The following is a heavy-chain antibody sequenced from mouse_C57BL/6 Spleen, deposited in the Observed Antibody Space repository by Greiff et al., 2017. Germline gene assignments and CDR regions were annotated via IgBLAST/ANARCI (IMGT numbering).Heavy chain of an antibody. CDR2: INPNNGGT. CDR3: AREWAAYYGNYYAMDY. V-gene: IGHV1-22*01. D-gene: IGHD2-10*01. J-gene: IGHJ4*01. CDR1: GYTFTDYN. Sequence: VQLQQSGPELVKPGASVKMSCKASGYTFTDYNMHWVKQSHGKSLEWIGYINPNNGGTSYNQKFKGKATLTVNKSSSTAYMELRSLTSEDSAVYYCAREWAAYYGNYYAMDYWGQGTSVTVSS.